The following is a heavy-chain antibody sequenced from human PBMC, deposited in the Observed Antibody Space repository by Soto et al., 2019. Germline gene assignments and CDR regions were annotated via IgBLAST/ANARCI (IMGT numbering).Heavy chain of an antibody. CDR3: ARGIFGSGTANDY. V-gene: IGHV3-74*01. D-gene: IGHD3-10*01. CDR2: INGDGSGT. Sequence: VQLVESGGGLVQPGGSLRLSCAASGFTFSGSWMHWVRQAPGKGLVWVSRINGDGSGTSYADFVKGRFTISRDDAKNTLLLQMNGLRAEDTVVYYCARGIFGSGTANDYWGQGTLVTVSS. J-gene: IGHJ4*02. CDR1: GFTFSGSW.